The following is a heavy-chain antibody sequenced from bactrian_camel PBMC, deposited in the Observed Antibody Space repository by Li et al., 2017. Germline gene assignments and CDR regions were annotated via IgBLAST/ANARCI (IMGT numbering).Heavy chain of an antibody. D-gene: IGHD2*01. J-gene: IGHJ6*01. CDR3: AARGPYCYTKLSVRDFTY. CDR1: GATQDIGC. V-gene: IGHV3S63*01. CDR2: IATGSGNT. Sequence: QVQLVESGGESVQAGGSLRLSCVASGATQDIGCMGWFRQAPGKEREGVARIATGSGNTYYADSVKGRFTISQDNAKNTVYLQMNSLKPEDTAMYYCAARGPYCYTKLSVRDFTYWGQGTQVTVSS.